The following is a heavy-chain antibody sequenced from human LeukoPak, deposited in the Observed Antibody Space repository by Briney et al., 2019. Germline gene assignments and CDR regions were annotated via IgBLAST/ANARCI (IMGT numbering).Heavy chain of an antibody. CDR3: AKAPYSSSWNFDY. V-gene: IGHV3-30*04. J-gene: IGHJ4*02. CDR2: ISYDGSNK. CDR1: GFIFSSYA. D-gene: IGHD6-13*01. Sequence: PGGSLRLSCAASGFIFSSYAMHWVRQAPGKGLEWVAVISYDGSNKYYADSVKGRFTISRDNSKNTLYLQMNSLRAEDTAVYYCAKAPYSSSWNFDYWGQGTLVTVSS.